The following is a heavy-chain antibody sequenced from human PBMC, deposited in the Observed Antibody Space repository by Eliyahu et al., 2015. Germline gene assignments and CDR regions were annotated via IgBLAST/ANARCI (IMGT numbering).Heavy chain of an antibody. CDR1: GFTFSSYW. Sequence: EVQLVESGGGLVQPGGSLXLSCAASGFTFSSYWMSWVRQAPGKGLEWVSSISSSSSYIYYADSVKGRFTISRDNAKNSLYLQMNSLRAEDTAVYYCARASCSGGSCYSYYYYYMDVWGKGTTVTVSS. J-gene: IGHJ6*03. CDR2: ISSSSSYI. V-gene: IGHV3-21*01. D-gene: IGHD2-15*01. CDR3: ARASCSGGSCYSYYYYYMDV.